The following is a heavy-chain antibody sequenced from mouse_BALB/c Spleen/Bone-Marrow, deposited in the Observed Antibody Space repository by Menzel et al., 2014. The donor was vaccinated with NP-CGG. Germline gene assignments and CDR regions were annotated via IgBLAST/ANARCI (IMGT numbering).Heavy chain of an antibody. V-gene: IGHV2-2*01. J-gene: IGHJ4*01. CDR3: ARNGHYYAMDF. CDR1: GFSLTSDG. Sequence: VKLQESGPGLVQPSQSLSITCTVSGFSLTSDGIHWVRQSPRKGLEWLRVIWSGGSTDYNEAFLSRLNISKDNSKSQVFFTMNSLQADDTAIYYCARNGHYYAMDFWGQGTSVTVSS. CDR2: IWSGGST.